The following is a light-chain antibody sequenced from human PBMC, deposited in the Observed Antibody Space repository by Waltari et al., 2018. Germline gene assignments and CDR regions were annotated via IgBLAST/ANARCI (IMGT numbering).Light chain of an antibody. Sequence: QSALTQPASVSGSPGQSITISCTGTSSDVGSYNLVSWYQQHPGKAPKLMIYEVSKRPSGFSNRFSVSKSGNTASLTISGRQAEDEVDYYCCSYAGSSTSVVFGGGTKLTVL. CDR1: SSDVGSYNL. CDR2: EVS. V-gene: IGLV2-23*02. CDR3: CSYAGSSTSVV. J-gene: IGLJ2*01.